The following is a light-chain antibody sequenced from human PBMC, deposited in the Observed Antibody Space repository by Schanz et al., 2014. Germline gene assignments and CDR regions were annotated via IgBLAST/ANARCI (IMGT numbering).Light chain of an antibody. V-gene: IGKV3-20*01. CDR2: DAS. CDR3: QQYGSSVSYT. Sequence: EIVLTQSPGTLSLSPGERATLSCRASQSVTSRHLAWYQQKSGQAPRVLIYDASNRATGIPARFSGSGSGTDFTLTISRLEPEDFAVYYCQQYGSSVSYTFGQGTKLEI. J-gene: IGKJ2*01. CDR1: QSVTSRH.